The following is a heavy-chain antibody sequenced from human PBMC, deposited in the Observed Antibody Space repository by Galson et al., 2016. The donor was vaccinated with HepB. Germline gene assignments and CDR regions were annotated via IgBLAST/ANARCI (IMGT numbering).Heavy chain of an antibody. V-gene: IGHV1-2*02. CDR3: VRDPKGYSGLPFDF. D-gene: IGHD5-12*01. CDR2: IAPHNGAT. CDR1: GYTFTDYW. Sequence: SVKVSCKVFGYTFTDYWLHWVRQAPGQGLEWMGWIAPHNGATDYAQKFQGRVTRTGDTSINTAYMDLSRLRSDDTAVYYCVRDPKGYSGLPFDFWGQGTLGTVSS. J-gene: IGHJ4*02.